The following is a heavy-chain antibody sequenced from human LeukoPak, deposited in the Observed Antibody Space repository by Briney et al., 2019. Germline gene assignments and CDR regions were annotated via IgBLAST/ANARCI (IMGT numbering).Heavy chain of an antibody. CDR1: GFTFTNAC. CDR2: IKGETDGGTT. Sequence: PGRSLRLSRVASGFTFTNACMNCVRHAAGKGLEWVVRIKGETDGGTTDYAAPVKGRFTISRDDSRNTLYLQMNSLKHEDTAVYCCTTAMYDFWSGYYPFDYWGQGTLVTVSS. D-gene: IGHD3-3*01. V-gene: IGHV3-15*05. J-gene: IGHJ4*02. CDR3: TTAMYDFWSGYYPFDY.